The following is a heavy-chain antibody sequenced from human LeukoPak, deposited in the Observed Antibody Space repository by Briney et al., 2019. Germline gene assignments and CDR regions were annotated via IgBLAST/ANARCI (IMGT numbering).Heavy chain of an antibody. CDR2: IYYSGST. CDR3: ARGPHGRIDP. D-gene: IGHD1-26*01. Sequence: SETLSLTSTVSGGSISSYYWSWIRQPPGKGLEWIGYIYYSGSTNYNPSLKSRVTISVDTSKNQFSLKLSSVTAADTAVYYCARGPHGRIDPWGQGTLVTVSS. CDR1: GGSISSYY. V-gene: IGHV4-59*01. J-gene: IGHJ5*02.